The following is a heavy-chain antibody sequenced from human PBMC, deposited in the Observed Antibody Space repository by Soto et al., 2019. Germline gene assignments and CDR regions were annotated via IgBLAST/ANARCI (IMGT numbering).Heavy chain of an antibody. CDR2: IYYSGST. D-gene: IGHD4-17*01. CDR1: GGSISSGDYY. CDR3: ARDGGMTTVVRGGACWFDP. J-gene: IGHJ5*02. V-gene: IGHV4-30-4*01. Sequence: QVQLQESGPGLVKPSQTLSLTCTVSGGSISSGDYYWSWIRQPPGKGLEWIGYIYYSGSTYYNPSRKSRVTISVDTSKNQFSLKLSSVTAADTAVYYCARDGGMTTVVRGGACWFDPWGQGTLVTVSS.